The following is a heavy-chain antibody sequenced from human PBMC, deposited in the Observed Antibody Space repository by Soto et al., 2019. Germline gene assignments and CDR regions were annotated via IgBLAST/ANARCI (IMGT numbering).Heavy chain of an antibody. D-gene: IGHD4-17*01. Sequence: QAQLVQSGAEVKEPGVSVKVSCKASGYSFTTSGITWVRQAPGQGLEWMGWISTYNGNTNYAQKLQDRVTLTTDTSTSTAYMGLRSLRSDDTAVYYCARRLYGDYDYWGQGTLVTVSS. J-gene: IGHJ4*02. CDR1: GYSFTTSG. CDR2: ISTYNGNT. V-gene: IGHV1-18*01. CDR3: ARRLYGDYDY.